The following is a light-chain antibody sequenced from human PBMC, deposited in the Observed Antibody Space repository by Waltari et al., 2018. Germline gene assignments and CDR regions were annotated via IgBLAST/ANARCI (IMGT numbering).Light chain of an antibody. Sequence: QSALTQPASVSGSPGQSVTLFCAGTSNDVGGYNFVPWYQEHPGQAPRLIIYDVSDRPSGVLFPLPRSTSGNPASLSLSSLHAEDEGAYYCSLQSSIDVLLVGEGAKVAVL. CDR3: SLQSSIDVLL. V-gene: IGLV2-14*01. CDR2: DVS. J-gene: IGLJ2*01. CDR1: SNDVGGYNF.